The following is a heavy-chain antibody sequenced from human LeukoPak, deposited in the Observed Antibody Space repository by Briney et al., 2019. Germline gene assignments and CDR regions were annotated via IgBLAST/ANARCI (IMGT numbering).Heavy chain of an antibody. CDR1: GITVNTNY. D-gene: IGHD2-2*02. Sequence: GGSLRLSCAASGITVNTNYMSWVRQAPGKGLEWVSIIYSGCATFYPDSVKGRFTISRESSKNTLWLQMNSLRAEDTAVYYCARGGGYCSSTSCYNNWFDPWGQGTLVTVSS. V-gene: IGHV3-66*01. CDR2: IYSGCAT. CDR3: ARGGGYCSSTSCYNNWFDP. J-gene: IGHJ5*02.